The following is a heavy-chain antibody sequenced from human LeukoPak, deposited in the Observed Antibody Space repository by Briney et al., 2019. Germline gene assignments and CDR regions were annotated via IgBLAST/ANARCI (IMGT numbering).Heavy chain of an antibody. D-gene: IGHD6-13*01. V-gene: IGHV4-59*12. CDR1: GGSISSYY. CDR3: AREVAAAGTPYNRFDP. Sequence: SETLSLTCTVSGGSISSYYWSWIRQPPGKGLEWIGYIYYSGSTNYNPSLKSRVTISVDTSKNQFSLKLSSVTAADTAVYYCAREVAAAGTPYNRFDPWGQGTLVTVSS. CDR2: IYYSGST. J-gene: IGHJ5*02.